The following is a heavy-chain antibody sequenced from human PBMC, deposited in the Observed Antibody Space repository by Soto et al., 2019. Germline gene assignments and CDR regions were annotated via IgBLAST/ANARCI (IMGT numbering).Heavy chain of an antibody. V-gene: IGHV3-7*01. D-gene: IGHD6-19*01. CDR3: ARLGYSSGWPFDY. Sequence: GGSLRLSCAASGFTLSSYWMSWVRQAPGKGLEWVANIKQDGSEKYYVDSVKGRFTISRDNAKNSLYLQMNSLRAEDTAVYYCARLGYSSGWPFDYRGQGTLVTVSS. J-gene: IGHJ4*02. CDR2: IKQDGSEK. CDR1: GFTLSSYW.